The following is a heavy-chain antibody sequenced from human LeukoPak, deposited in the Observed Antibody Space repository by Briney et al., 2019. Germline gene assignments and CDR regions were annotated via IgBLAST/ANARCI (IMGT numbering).Heavy chain of an antibody. Sequence: SGGSLRLSCAASGFAFDDFAMHWVRQAPGKGLEWVSAISWNSGTIAYTDSVKGRFTISRDNANKFLYLEMNSLSLEDMAVYYCAKASYGDDFDYWGQGTLVTVSS. CDR2: ISWNSGTI. CDR1: GFAFDDFA. D-gene: IGHD5-18*01. J-gene: IGHJ4*02. CDR3: AKASYGDDFDY. V-gene: IGHV3-9*03.